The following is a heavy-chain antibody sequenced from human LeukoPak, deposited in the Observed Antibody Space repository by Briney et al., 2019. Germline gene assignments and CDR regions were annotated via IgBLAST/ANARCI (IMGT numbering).Heavy chain of an antibody. CDR3: ARVGATRLGFDY. J-gene: IGHJ4*02. D-gene: IGHD1-26*01. V-gene: IGHV4-34*01. CDR2: INHSGST. CDR1: GGSFSGYY. Sequence: SSETLSLTCAVYGGSFSGYYWSWIRQPPGKGLEWIGEINHSGSTNYNPSLKSRVTISVDTSKNQFSLKLSSVTAADTAVYYCARVGATRLGFDYWGQGTLVTVSS.